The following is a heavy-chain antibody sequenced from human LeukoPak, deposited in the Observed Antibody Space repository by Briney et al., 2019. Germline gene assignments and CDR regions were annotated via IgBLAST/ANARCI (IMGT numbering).Heavy chain of an antibody. J-gene: IGHJ6*03. D-gene: IGHD6-13*01. Sequence: PSETLSLTCTVSGGSISSYYWSWIRQPPGKGLEWIGYIYYSGSTNYNPSLKSRVTISVDTSKNQFSLKLSSVTAADTAVYYCASMAAPDLNNYYYYHYMDVWGKGTTVTVSS. CDR3: ASMAAPDLNNYYYYHYMDV. CDR1: GGSISSYY. V-gene: IGHV4-59*01. CDR2: IYYSGST.